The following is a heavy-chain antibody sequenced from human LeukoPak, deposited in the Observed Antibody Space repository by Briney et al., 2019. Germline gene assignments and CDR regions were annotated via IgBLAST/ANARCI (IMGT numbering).Heavy chain of an antibody. D-gene: IGHD3-22*01. Sequence: GGSLRLSCAASGFTFSSYWMSWVRQAPGKGLEWVSVLYSDGNTKYADSVKGRFTISRDNSKNTLYLQMNSLRVEDTAVYYCARGGYSGSYYRFSWGQGTLVTVSS. J-gene: IGHJ4*02. CDR1: GFTFSSYW. CDR2: LYSDGNT. CDR3: ARGGYSGSYYRFS. V-gene: IGHV3-66*02.